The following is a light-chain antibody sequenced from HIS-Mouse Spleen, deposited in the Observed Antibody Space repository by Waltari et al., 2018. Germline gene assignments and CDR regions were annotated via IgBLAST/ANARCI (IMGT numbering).Light chain of an antibody. V-gene: IGLV2-8*01. CDR3: SSYAGSKV. CDR2: EVS. J-gene: IGLJ3*02. CDR1: SRDVGGYNY. Sequence: QSALTQPPSASGSPGQSVTTSCTGTSRDVGGYNYVSWYQQHPGKAPKLMIYEVSKRPSGVPDRFSGSKSGNTASLTVSGLQAEDEADYYCSSYAGSKVFGGGTKLTVL.